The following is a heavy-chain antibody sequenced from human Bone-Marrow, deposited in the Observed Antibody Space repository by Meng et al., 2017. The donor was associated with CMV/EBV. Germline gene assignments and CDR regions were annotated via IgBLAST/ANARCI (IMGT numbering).Heavy chain of an antibody. CDR3: ARERFDHGSGSYGYYYYGMDV. Sequence: SCAISGDSVSSNSAAWNWIRQSPSRGLEWLGRTYYRSKWYNDYAVSVKSRITINPDTSKSQFSLQLNSVTPEDTAVYYCARERFDHGSGSYGYYYYGMDVWGQGTTVTVSS. CDR1: GDSVSSNSAA. D-gene: IGHD3-10*01. J-gene: IGHJ6*02. V-gene: IGHV6-1*01. CDR2: TYYRSKWYN.